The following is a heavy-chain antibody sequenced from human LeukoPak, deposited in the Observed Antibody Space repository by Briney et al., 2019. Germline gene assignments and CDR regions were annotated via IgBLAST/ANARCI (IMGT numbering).Heavy chain of an antibody. V-gene: IGHV1-3*04. CDR1: EYSLTQYP. Sequence: ASVKVSCKTSEYSLTQYPIHWVRQAPGQRLEWVGWINTVSGNTRYSQNFQGRVTITRDTSASTAYMELSYLKSEDTAIYYCANWAGAPADYFSGPLDYWGQDTLVTVSS. J-gene: IGHJ4*02. CDR3: ANWAGAPADYFSGPLDY. D-gene: IGHD3-3*01. CDR2: INTVSGNT.